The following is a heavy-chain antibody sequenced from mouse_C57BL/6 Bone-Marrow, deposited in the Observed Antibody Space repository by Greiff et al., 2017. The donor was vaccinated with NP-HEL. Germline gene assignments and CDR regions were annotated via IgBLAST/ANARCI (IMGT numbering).Heavy chain of an antibody. D-gene: IGHD2-4*01. V-gene: IGHV2-2*01. CDR3: ARNGVYYDYLYYAMDY. Sequence: QVQLKQSGPGLVQPSQSLSITCTVSGFSLTSYGVHWVRQSPGKGLEWLGVIWSGGSTDYNAAFISRLSISKDNSKSQVFFKMNSLQADDTAIYYCARNGVYYDYLYYAMDYWGQGTSVTVSS. CDR2: IWSGGST. CDR1: GFSLTSYG. J-gene: IGHJ4*01.